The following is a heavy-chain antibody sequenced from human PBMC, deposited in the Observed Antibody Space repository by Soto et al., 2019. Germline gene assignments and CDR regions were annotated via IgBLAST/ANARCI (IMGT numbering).Heavy chain of an antibody. CDR3: ARASPYYDILTSWFDP. CDR1: GGSISSYY. Sequence: QVQLQESDPGLVKPSETLSLTCTVSGGSISSYYWSWIRQPPGKGLEWIGYIYYSGSTNYNPSLKSRVTISVDTSKNQFSLKLSSVTAADTAVYYCARASPYYDILTSWFDPWGQGTLVTVSS. V-gene: IGHV4-59*01. CDR2: IYYSGST. D-gene: IGHD3-9*01. J-gene: IGHJ5*02.